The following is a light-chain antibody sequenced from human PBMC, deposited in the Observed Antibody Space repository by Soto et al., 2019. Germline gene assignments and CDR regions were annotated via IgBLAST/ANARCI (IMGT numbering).Light chain of an antibody. CDR1: QDINTY. J-gene: IGKJ5*01. CDR3: KQRKSYPIT. V-gene: IGKV1-9*01. Sequence: DIQLTQSPSFLSASVGDRVTITCRASQDINTYLAWYQQKPGKAPKLLIFAASTLQNGVPSRFSDNASGTEYHETITTLHPKDFATYYCKQRKSYPITFAQGTRLEIK. CDR2: AAS.